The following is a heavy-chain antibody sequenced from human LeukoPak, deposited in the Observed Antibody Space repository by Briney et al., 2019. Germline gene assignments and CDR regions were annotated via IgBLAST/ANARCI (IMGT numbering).Heavy chain of an antibody. D-gene: IGHD3-9*01. CDR2: IIPILGIA. Sequence: SVKVSCEASGYTLTRYGINWMRQAPGQGLEWMGRIIPILGIANYAQKFQGRGTITADKSTSTAYMELRSLRSEDTAAYYCARGGLRSFDWTPLDPWFAPWGQGTLVTVSS. J-gene: IGHJ5*02. CDR3: ARGGLRSFDWTPLDPWFAP. V-gene: IGHV1-69*04. CDR1: GYTLTRYG.